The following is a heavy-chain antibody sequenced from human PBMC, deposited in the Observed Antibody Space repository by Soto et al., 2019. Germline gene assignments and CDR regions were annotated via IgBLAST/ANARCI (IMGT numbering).Heavy chain of an antibody. CDR1: GGTSNRFA. J-gene: IGHJ4*02. CDR3: ATGRGSGGFDS. V-gene: IGHV1-69*01. CDR2: SIPIFWTA. D-gene: IGHD3-16*01. Sequence: QVQLVQSGTEVKKPGSSVRVSCKASGGTSNRFAFSWGRQAPGQGLEWMGGSIPIFWTANYAPRFQGRATITADESTSTGYRELSGLRSDDTAAYYCATGRGSGGFDSWGQGTQVLVSS.